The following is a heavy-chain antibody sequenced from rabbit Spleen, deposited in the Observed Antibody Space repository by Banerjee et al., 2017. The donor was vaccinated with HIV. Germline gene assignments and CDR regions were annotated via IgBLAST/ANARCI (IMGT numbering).Heavy chain of an antibody. J-gene: IGHJ2*01. D-gene: IGHD1-1*01. CDR2: IDPIFGTT. CDR3: ARHNGGYDF. Sequence: QSLEESGGDLVKPGASLTLTCTASGFTMSSSDWIYWVRQAPGKGLEWIGYIDPIFGTTYYASWAKGRFTISKTSSTTVTLQLSSLTAADTATYFCARHNGGYDFGGQGTLVTFS. V-gene: IGHV1S40*01. CDR1: GFTMSSSDW.